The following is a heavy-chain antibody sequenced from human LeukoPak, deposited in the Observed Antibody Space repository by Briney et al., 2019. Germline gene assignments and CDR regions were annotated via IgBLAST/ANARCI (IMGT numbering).Heavy chain of an antibody. CDR1: GYTFTDYY. CDR2: INPNSGDT. D-gene: IGHD2-21*01. J-gene: IGHJ4*02. Sequence: ASVKVSCKASGYTFTDYYMHWVRQAPGQGLEWMGWINPNSGDTKSAQAFQGRVTMTRDTSVNTAYMELSSLRSDDTAVYYCARGSPMTKSFPQDYWGQGTLITASS. V-gene: IGHV1-2*02. CDR3: ARGSPMTKSFPQDY.